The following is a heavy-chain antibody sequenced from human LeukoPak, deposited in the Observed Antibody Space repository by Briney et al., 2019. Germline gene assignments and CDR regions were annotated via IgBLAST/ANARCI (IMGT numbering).Heavy chain of an antibody. Sequence: PGGSLRLSCAASGFTFSSYWMHWVRHAPGKGLVWASRISTDGSTTTYADSVKGRFTISRDTSKSTLYLQMNSLRPEDTAKYYCATSSAWSHFDHWGQGTLVSVSS. CDR3: ATSSAWSHFDH. V-gene: IGHV3-74*01. J-gene: IGHJ4*02. D-gene: IGHD6-19*01. CDR2: ISTDGSTT. CDR1: GFTFSSYW.